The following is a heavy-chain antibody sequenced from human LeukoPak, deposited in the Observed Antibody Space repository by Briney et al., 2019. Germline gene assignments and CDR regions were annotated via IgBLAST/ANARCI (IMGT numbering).Heavy chain of an antibody. CDR1: GFTASDNY. D-gene: IGHD5-18*01. Sequence: GGSLRLSCAASGFTASDNYMSWVRPSPGKGLEWVSVIYSGGNTYYPDSVRGRFTISRDSSKNTLYLQMNSLRPEDTAVYYCAKVRNTYGDFDYWGQGTLVTVSS. CDR3: AKVRNTYGDFDY. J-gene: IGHJ4*02. CDR2: IYSGGNT. V-gene: IGHV3-53*01.